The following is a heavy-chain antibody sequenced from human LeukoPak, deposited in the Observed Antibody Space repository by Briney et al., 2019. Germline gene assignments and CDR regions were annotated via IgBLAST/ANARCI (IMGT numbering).Heavy chain of an antibody. J-gene: IGHJ6*03. Sequence: GGSLRLSCAASGFTFSSYGMHWVRQAPGKGLEWVAVISYDGSNKYYADSVKGRFTISRDNSKNTLYLQMNSLRAEDTAVYYCAKILSPTPTPSTNYGDYVGSDYYYYMDVWGKGTTVTVSS. CDR3: AKILSPTPTPSTNYGDYVGSDYYYYMDV. CDR2: ISYDGSNK. V-gene: IGHV3-30*18. CDR1: GFTFSSYG. D-gene: IGHD4-17*01.